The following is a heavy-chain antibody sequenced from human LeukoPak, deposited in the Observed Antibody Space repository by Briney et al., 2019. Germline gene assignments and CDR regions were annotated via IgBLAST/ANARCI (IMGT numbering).Heavy chain of an antibody. CDR1: GGTFSSYA. J-gene: IGHJ6*02. Sequence: SVKVSCKASGGTFSSYAISWVRQAPGQGLEWMGGIIPIFGTANYAQKFQGRVTITADESTSTAYMELSSLRSEDTAVYYCARDPFWSGHSHGQGRSVYYYGMDVWGQGTTVTVSS. D-gene: IGHD3-3*01. CDR2: IIPIFGTA. V-gene: IGHV1-69*13. CDR3: ARDPFWSGHSHGQGRSVYYYGMDV.